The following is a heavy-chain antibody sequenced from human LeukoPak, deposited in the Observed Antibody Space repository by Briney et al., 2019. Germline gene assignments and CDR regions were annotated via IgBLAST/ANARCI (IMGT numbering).Heavy chain of an antibody. Sequence: ASVKVSCQASGYTFTSYGISWVRQAAGQGLEWMGWISAYNGNTNYAQKLQGRVTMTANTSTSTAYMELRSLRSDDTTVYYCARDQVDYDCWSGGRDWFDPWGQGTLVTVSS. CDR1: GYTFTSYG. J-gene: IGHJ5*02. D-gene: IGHD3-3*01. CDR2: ISAYNGNT. V-gene: IGHV1-18*01. CDR3: ARDQVDYDCWSGGRDWFDP.